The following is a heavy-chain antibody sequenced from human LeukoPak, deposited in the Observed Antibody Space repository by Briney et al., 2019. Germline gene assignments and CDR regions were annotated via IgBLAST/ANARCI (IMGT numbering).Heavy chain of an antibody. CDR2: IYYSGST. D-gene: IGHD6-19*01. Sequence: PSETLSLTCTVSGGSISSSSYYWSWIRQPPGKGLEWIGYIYYSGSTNYNPSLKSRVTISVDTSKNQFSLKLSSATAADTAVYYCARTYSSGSVDYWGQGTLVTVSS. CDR1: GGSISSSSYY. CDR3: ARTYSSGSVDY. J-gene: IGHJ4*02. V-gene: IGHV4-61*01.